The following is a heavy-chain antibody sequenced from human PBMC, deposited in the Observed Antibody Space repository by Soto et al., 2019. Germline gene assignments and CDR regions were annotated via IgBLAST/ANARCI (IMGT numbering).Heavy chain of an antibody. CDR2: IKSKADGATR. J-gene: IGHJ4*02. CDR3: STELRWEQTGDN. Sequence: EVQLVESGGGLVKPGGSLRLSCAASGFIFSNAWMKWVRQAPGKGLEWVGRIKSKADGATRDYAAIVKDRFTISRDDSKDTLYLQMNSLQIEDTGVYYCSTELRWEQTGDNWGQGTLVTVSS. V-gene: IGHV3-15*05. CDR1: GFIFSNAW. D-gene: IGHD1-26*01.